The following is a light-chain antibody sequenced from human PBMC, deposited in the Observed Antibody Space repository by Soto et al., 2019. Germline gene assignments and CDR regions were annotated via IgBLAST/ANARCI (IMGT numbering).Light chain of an antibody. V-gene: IGKV3-20*01. Sequence: IMFTQSPCTLSLSPGERATLSCRASQSLSSNYLAWYQQKPGQAPRLLIYDASRRATGIPDRFSGSGSGTDFTLTISRLEPEDFAVYYCQQYGRSQFTFGPGTKVDIK. J-gene: IGKJ3*01. CDR3: QQYGRSQFT. CDR2: DAS. CDR1: QSLSSNY.